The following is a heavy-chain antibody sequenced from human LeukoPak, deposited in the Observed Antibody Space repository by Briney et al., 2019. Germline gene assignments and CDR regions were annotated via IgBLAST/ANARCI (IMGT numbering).Heavy chain of an antibody. CDR3: GKQKRRGTGGAYGNMDV. D-gene: IGHD2-8*02. J-gene: IGHJ6*03. V-gene: IGHV3-23*01. CDR2: ISCRGGST. Sequence: GGSVSLLCGLSGHPHSLYAKLCAPRARGKGLVCVSDISCRGGSTFYADSVKGRFTISRDNSKNTLYLQMNSLRAEDTAVYYCGKQKRRGTGGAYGNMDVWGKGTTVTVSS. CDR1: GHPHSLYA.